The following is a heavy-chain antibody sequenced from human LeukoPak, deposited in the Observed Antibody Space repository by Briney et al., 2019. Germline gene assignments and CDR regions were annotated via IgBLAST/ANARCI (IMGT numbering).Heavy chain of an antibody. Sequence: GGSLRLSYAASGFTFNMYWMTWVRQAPGKGLESVAYINKDGSDKYYVDSVKGRFTVSRDNAKNSLYLQMNSLRAEDTAVYYCARDAGYGGNSDYWGQGTLVTVSS. V-gene: IGHV3-7*01. CDR2: INKDGSDK. J-gene: IGHJ4*02. CDR1: GFTFNMYW. CDR3: ARDAGYGGNSDY. D-gene: IGHD4-23*01.